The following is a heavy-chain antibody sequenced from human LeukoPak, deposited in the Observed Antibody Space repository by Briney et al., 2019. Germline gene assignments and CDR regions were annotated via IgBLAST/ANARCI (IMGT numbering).Heavy chain of an antibody. J-gene: IGHJ4*02. Sequence: PSETLSLTCTVSGGSISTYYWSWIRQPPGKGLEWIGYIYYSGSTYYNPSLKSRVTISVDTSKNQFSLKLSSVTAADTAVYYCAREVAGIQLFDYWGQGTLVTVSS. D-gene: IGHD5-18*01. CDR3: AREVAGIQLFDY. CDR2: IYYSGST. V-gene: IGHV4-59*01. CDR1: GGSISTYY.